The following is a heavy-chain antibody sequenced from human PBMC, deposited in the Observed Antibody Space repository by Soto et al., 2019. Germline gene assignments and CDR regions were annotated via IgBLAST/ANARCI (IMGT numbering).Heavy chain of an antibody. CDR3: AIMSPNYFDY. D-gene: IGHD2-8*01. V-gene: IGHV3-30*03. CDR1: GFTFSSYG. CDR2: ISYDGSNK. J-gene: IGHJ4*02. Sequence: ESGGGVVQPGRSLRLSCAASGFTFSSYGMHWVRQAPGKGLEWVAVISYDGSNKYYADSVKGRFTISRDNSKNTLYLQMNSLRAEDTAVYYCAIMSPNYFDYWGQGTLVTVSS.